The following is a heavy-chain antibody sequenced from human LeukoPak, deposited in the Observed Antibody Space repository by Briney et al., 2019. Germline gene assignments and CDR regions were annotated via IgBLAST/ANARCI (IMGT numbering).Heavy chain of an antibody. Sequence: ASVKVSCKASGYTFTSYYMHWVRQAPGQGLEWMGIINPSGGSTSYAQKFQDRVTMTRDTSTSTVYMELSSLRSEDTAVYYCARGVAWGAMAPSYFDYWGQGTLVTVSS. CDR3: ARGVAWGAMAPSYFDY. CDR1: GYTFTSYY. D-gene: IGHD3-16*01. CDR2: INPSGGST. J-gene: IGHJ4*02. V-gene: IGHV1-46*01.